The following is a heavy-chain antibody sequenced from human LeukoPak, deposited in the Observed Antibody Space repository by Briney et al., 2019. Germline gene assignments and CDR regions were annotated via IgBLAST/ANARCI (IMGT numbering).Heavy chain of an antibody. D-gene: IGHD3-3*01. CDR2: IIPIFGTA. CDR3: ARAYHYDFWSGYPDYYYYGMDV. V-gene: IGHV1-69*05. J-gene: IGHJ6*02. CDR1: GGTFSSYA. Sequence: SVKVSCKASGGTFSSYAISWVRQAPGQGLEWMGGIIPIFGTANYAQKLQGRVTITTDTSTSTAYMELRSLRSDDTAVYYCARAYHYDFWSGYPDYYYYGMDVWGQGTTVTVSS.